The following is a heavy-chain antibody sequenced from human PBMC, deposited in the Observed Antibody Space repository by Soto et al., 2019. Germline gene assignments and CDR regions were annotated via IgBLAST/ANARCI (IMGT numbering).Heavy chain of an antibody. V-gene: IGHV3-30-3*01. CDR1: GFTFSSYV. J-gene: IGHJ5*02. Sequence: QVQLVESGGGVVQPGRSLRLSCAASGFTFSSYVMHWVRQAPGKGLEWVAVISYDGSNKYYSDSVKGRFTISRDNSKNPLYLQMTSLRAEDTAVYYCARGVGGWIQLWTWGQGTLVTVSS. CDR3: ARGVGGWIQLWT. D-gene: IGHD5-18*01. CDR2: ISYDGSNK.